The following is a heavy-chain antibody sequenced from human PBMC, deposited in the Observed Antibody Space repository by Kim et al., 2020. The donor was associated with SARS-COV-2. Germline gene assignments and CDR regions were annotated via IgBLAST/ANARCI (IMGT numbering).Heavy chain of an antibody. Sequence: GGSLRLSCAASGFTFTSYAMTWVRQAPGKGLEWVSTITGSGVYTHYADSVKGRFTISRDNYKNTLYLQMNILRVEDTDIYYCATRASSSGYYGMDVWGQG. D-gene: IGHD2-15*01. CDR1: GFTFTSYA. V-gene: IGHV3-23*01. CDR2: ITGSGVYT. CDR3: ATRASSSGYYGMDV. J-gene: IGHJ6*02.